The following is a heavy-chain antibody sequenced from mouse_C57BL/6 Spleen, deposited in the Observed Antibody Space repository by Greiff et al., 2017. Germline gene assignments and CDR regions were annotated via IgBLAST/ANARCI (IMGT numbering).Heavy chain of an antibody. CDR3: ARVDYDGGFDY. D-gene: IGHD2-4*01. CDR2: IHPNSGST. V-gene: IGHV1-64*01. J-gene: IGHJ2*01. CDR1: GYTFTSYW. Sequence: QVQLQQSGAELVKPGASVKLSCKASGYTFTSYWMHWVKQRPGHGLEWIGMIHPNSGSTNYNEKFKSKATLTVDKSSSTAYMQLSSLTSEDSAVYCCARVDYDGGFDYWGQGTTLTVSS.